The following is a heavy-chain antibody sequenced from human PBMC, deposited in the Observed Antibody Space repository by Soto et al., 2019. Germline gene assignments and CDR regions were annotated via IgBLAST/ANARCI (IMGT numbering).Heavy chain of an antibody. CDR1: GFTFSSYG. CDR2: IWYDGSNK. J-gene: IGHJ6*02. V-gene: IGHV3-33*01. CDR3: ARDVGDEYYDILTGLGPLYYYYGMDV. D-gene: IGHD3-9*01. Sequence: GGSLRLSCAASGFTFSSYGMHWVRQAPGKGLEWVAVIWYDGSNKYYADSVKGRFTISRDNSKNTLYLQMNSLRAEDTAVYYCARDVGDEYYDILTGLGPLYYYYGMDVWGQGTTVTVSS.